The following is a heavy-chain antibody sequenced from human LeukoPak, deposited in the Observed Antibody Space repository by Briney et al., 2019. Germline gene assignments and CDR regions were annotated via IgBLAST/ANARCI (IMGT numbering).Heavy chain of an antibody. Sequence: PGGSLRLTCAASGFTFSSYWMSWVRQAPGKGLEWVANIKQDGGENYYVDSVKGRFTISRDNAKNSLYLQMNSLRAEDTAVYYCAKGDTSYFDYWGQGTLVTVSS. CDR1: GFTFSSYW. D-gene: IGHD2-2*01. J-gene: IGHJ4*02. CDR3: AKGDTSYFDY. CDR2: IKQDGGEN. V-gene: IGHV3-7*01.